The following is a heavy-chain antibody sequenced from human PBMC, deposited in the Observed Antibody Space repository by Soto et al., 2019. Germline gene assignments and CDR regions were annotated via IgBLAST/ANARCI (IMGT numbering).Heavy chain of an antibody. CDR1: GGSISSGGYS. J-gene: IGHJ6*02. V-gene: IGHV4-30-2*05. CDR2: IYHSGST. Sequence: SETLSLTCAVSGGSISSGGYSWSWIRQPPGKGLEWIGYIYHSGSTYYNPSLKSRVTISVDTSKNQFSLKLSSVTAADTAVYYCARIAMVRGVHYYYGMDVWGQGTTVTVSS. CDR3: ARIAMVRGVHYYYGMDV. D-gene: IGHD3-10*01.